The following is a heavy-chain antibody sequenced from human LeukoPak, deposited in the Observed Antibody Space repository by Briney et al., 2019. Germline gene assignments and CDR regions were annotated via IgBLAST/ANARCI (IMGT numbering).Heavy chain of an antibody. D-gene: IGHD6-19*01. J-gene: IGHJ4*02. CDR3: ARDHRVGGWYRPLFDY. V-gene: IGHV3-53*01. Sequence: PGGSLRLSCAASGFTVSSNYMSWVRQAPGKGLEWVSVIYSGGSTYYADSVKGRFTISRDNPKNTLYLQMNSLRAEDTAVYYCARDHRVGGWYRPLFDYWGQGTLVTVSS. CDR2: IYSGGST. CDR1: GFTVSSNY.